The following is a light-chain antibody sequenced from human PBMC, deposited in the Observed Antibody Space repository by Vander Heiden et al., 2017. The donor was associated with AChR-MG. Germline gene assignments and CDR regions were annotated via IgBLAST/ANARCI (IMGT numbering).Light chain of an antibody. Sequence: QSALTQPASVSGSPGQSITISCTGTSSDVGAYNHVSWYQQRPGKAPKVIIYGVSERPSGVSNRFSGSKSGNTASLTISGLQAEDEADYYCCTHGGSRAFWVLGGGTKLTVL. CDR3: CTHGGSRAFWV. CDR1: SSDVGAYNH. CDR2: GVS. J-gene: IGLJ3*02. V-gene: IGLV2-23*02.